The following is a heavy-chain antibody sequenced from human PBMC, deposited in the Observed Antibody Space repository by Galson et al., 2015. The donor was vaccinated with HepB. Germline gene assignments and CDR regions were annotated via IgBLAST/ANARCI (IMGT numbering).Heavy chain of an antibody. J-gene: IGHJ4*02. CDR1: GFTFSSYS. CDR2: ISSSSSTI. D-gene: IGHD2-15*01. V-gene: IGHV3-48*02. Sequence: SLRLSFAASGFTFSSYSMNWVRQAPGKGLEWVSYISSSSSTIYYADSVKGRFTISRDNAKNSLYLQMNSLRDEDTAVYYCARDPIYSYCSGGSCYWYYFDYWGQGTLVTVSS. CDR3: ARDPIYSYCSGGSCYWYYFDY.